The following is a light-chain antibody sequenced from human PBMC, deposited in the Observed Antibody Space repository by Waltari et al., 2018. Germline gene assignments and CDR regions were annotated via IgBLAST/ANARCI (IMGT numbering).Light chain of an antibody. V-gene: IGLV1-47*01. CDR1: SSNIGSNT. CDR2: RNN. Sequence: QSVLTQPPSASGTPGQRVTIPCSGSSSNIGSNTVNWYPQPPGTAPKLLISRNNQRPSGVPDRFSASKSGTSTSLAISGLRSEDEADYYCAAWDDSLSAWVFGGGTKVTVL. CDR3: AAWDDSLSAWV. J-gene: IGLJ3*02.